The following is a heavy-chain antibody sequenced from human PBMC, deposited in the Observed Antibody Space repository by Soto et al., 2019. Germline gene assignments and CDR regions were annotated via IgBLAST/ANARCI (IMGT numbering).Heavy chain of an antibody. CDR1: GYSFTSYC. J-gene: IGHJ6*02. Sequence: GESLKISCKSSGYSFTSYCIGWVRQMPGKGLEWMGIIYPGDSDTRYSPSFQGHVTISADKSISTAYLQWTSLKPSDTSMYYCARNVTVVLPAAIPTYYYYGMEVWGQVTTVTVSS. CDR2: IYPGDSDT. CDR3: ARNVTVVLPAAIPTYYYYGMEV. V-gene: IGHV5-51*01. D-gene: IGHD2-2*02.